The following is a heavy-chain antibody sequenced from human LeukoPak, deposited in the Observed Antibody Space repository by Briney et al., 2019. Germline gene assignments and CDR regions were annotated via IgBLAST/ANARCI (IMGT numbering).Heavy chain of an antibody. CDR2: INANSGDT. CDR3: ARXXXXXXXXXQ. J-gene: IGHJ4*02. Sequence: ASVKVSCKTSGFTFTGYYMHWVRQAPGQGLEWMGWINANSGDTNYAQKFQGRVTMTRDTTISTAYMGLSRLRSDDTALYYCARXXXXXXXXXQWGQGTLVTVSS. D-gene: IGHD2-2*01. V-gene: IGHV1-2*02. CDR1: GFTFTGYY.